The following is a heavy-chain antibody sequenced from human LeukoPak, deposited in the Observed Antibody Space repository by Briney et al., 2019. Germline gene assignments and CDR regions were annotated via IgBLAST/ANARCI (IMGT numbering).Heavy chain of an antibody. Sequence: GGSLRLSCAASGFTFSSYVMNWLRQAPGEGLEWVSTISGSDDRTFYADSVKGRFTISRDNYKNTVYLQMNSLRAGDTAVYYCAKVQRSDFDMNFDSWGQGTLVTVSS. CDR2: ISGSDDRT. D-gene: IGHD5-12*01. CDR1: GFTFSSYV. CDR3: AKVQRSDFDMNFDS. J-gene: IGHJ4*02. V-gene: IGHV3-23*01.